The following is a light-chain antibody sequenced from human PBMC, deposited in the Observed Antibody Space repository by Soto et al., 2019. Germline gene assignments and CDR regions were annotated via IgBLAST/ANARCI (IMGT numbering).Light chain of an antibody. CDR3: QQYNNYIT. J-gene: IGKJ5*01. Sequence: EIVMTQSPATLFVSPGERATLSCRASQSVSSNLAWYQHKPGQSPRLLMYGASTRVTGIPARFSGSGSGTEFTLTISSLQSEDFAVYYCQQYNNYITFGQGTRLEIK. CDR2: GAS. CDR1: QSVSSN. V-gene: IGKV3-15*01.